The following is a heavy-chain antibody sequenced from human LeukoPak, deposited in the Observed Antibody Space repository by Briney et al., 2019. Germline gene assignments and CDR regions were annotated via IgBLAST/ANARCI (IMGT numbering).Heavy chain of an antibody. Sequence: ASVKVSCKASGYTFTSYAMHWVRQAPGQRLEWMGWINAGNGNTKYSQKLQGRVTMTTDTSTSTAYMELRSLRSDDTAVYYCARDLSHGMDVWGQGTTVTVSS. J-gene: IGHJ6*02. CDR1: GYTFTSYA. CDR2: INAGNGNT. V-gene: IGHV1-3*01. CDR3: ARDLSHGMDV. D-gene: IGHD2/OR15-2a*01.